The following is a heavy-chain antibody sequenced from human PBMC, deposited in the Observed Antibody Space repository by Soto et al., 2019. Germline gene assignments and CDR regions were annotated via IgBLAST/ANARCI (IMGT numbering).Heavy chain of an antibody. CDR3: TTLGPS. V-gene: IGHV3-15*07. CDR1: GFTFGDAW. J-gene: IGHJ5*02. Sequence: EVQLVESVGGWVKPGGSLTLSCVASGFTFGDAWMNWVRQAAGKGLEWVGHVKTKSEGETTDYAAPVKGRFTIWRDDSTNTLYLQMNSLKSEDTGKYFCTTLGPSWGQGTQVTVSS. CDR2: VKTKSEGETT.